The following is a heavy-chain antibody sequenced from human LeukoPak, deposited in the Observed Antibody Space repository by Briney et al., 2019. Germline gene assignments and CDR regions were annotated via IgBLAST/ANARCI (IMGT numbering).Heavy chain of an antibody. CDR3: ARTVAGDN. J-gene: IGHJ4*02. CDR1: GFTSSNHA. V-gene: IGHV3-23*01. D-gene: IGHD6-19*01. Sequence: GSLRLSCAASGFTSSNHAMNWVRQAPGKGLEWVSAISGSGASTYFADSVRGRFTISRDKSKNTLYLQMNSLRAEDTAIYYCARTVAGDNWGQGTLVTVSS. CDR2: ISGSGAST.